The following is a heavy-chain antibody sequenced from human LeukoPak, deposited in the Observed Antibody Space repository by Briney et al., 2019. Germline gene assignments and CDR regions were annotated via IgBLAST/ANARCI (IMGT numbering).Heavy chain of an antibody. CDR1: GGSISSGGYY. CDR3: ARVGSPDGEYFSNWFDP. D-gene: IGHD2/OR15-2a*01. CDR2: IYYSGST. Sequence: KPSETLSLTCTVSGGSISSGGYYWSWIRQHPGKGLEWIGYIYYSGSTYYNPSLKSRVTISVDTSKNQFSLKLSSVTAADTAVYYCARVGSPDGEYFSNWFDPWGQGTLVTVSS. J-gene: IGHJ5*02. V-gene: IGHV4-31*03.